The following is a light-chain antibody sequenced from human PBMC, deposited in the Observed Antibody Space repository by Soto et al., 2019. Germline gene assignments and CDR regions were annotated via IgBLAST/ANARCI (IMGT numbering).Light chain of an antibody. CDR1: QSVSSSN. CDR2: GAS. J-gene: IGKJ4*01. V-gene: IGKV3-15*01. Sequence: EIVLTQSPGTLSLSPGERATLSCRASQSVSSSNLAWYQQKPGQAPRLLIYGASTRATGIPARFSGSGSGTEFTLTISSLQSEDFAVYYCQQYNNWPPVVLTFGGGTKVDIK. CDR3: QQYNNWPPVVLT.